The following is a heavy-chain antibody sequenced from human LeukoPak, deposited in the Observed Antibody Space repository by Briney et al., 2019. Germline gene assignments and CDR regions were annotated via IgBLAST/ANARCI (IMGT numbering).Heavy chain of an antibody. V-gene: IGHV3-11*01. Sequence: GGSLRLSCAASGFTFSDYYMSWIRQAPGKGLEWVSYISSSGSTIYYAHSVKGRFTISRDNAKNSLYLQMNSLRAEDTAVYYCARDSQTADAFDIWGQGTMVTVSS. J-gene: IGHJ3*02. D-gene: IGHD5-18*01. CDR1: GFTFSDYY. CDR2: ISSSGSTI. CDR3: ARDSQTADAFDI.